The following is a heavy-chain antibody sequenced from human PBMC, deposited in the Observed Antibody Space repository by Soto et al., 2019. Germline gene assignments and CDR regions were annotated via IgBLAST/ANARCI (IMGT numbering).Heavy chain of an antibody. CDR3: ARASLGGYRIPSFDY. CDR1: GGSISSYY. V-gene: IGHV4-59*13. Sequence: SETLSLTCTVSGGSISSYYWSWIRQPPGKGLEWIGYIYYSGSTNYNPSLKSRVTISVDTSKNQFSLKLSSVTAADTAVYYCARASLGGYRIPSFDYWGQGTLVTVSS. CDR2: IYYSGST. D-gene: IGHD5-12*01. J-gene: IGHJ4*02.